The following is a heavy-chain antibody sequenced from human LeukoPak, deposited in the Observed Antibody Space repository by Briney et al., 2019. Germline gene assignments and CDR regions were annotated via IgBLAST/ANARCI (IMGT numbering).Heavy chain of an antibody. Sequence: ASVKVSCKASGYTFTGYYMHWVRQAPGRGLEWMGWINPNSGGTNYAQKFQGRVTMTRDTSISTAYMELSRLRSDDTAVYYCARAGYSYGTMDVWGQGTTVTVPS. CDR2: INPNSGGT. CDR3: ARAGYSYGTMDV. CDR1: GYTFTGYY. V-gene: IGHV1-2*02. J-gene: IGHJ6*02. D-gene: IGHD5-18*01.